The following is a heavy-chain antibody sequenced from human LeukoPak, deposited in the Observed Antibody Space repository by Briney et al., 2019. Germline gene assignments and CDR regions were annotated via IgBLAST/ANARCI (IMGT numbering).Heavy chain of an antibody. Sequence: GGSLRLSCAVSGFTFSSYAMSWVRQAPGKGVEWVSAISDTGGTTYYADSVKGRFTISRDNSNTTLYLQMNSLRAEDTAVYYCAKGKTGDFWGQGTLVTVSS. CDR3: AKGKTGDF. CDR1: GFTFSSYA. CDR2: ISDTGGTT. J-gene: IGHJ4*02. V-gene: IGHV3-23*01. D-gene: IGHD3-10*01.